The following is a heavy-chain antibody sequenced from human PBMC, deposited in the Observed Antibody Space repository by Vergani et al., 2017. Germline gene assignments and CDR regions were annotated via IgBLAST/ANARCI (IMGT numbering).Heavy chain of an antibody. Sequence: QLQQWGAGLLKPSETLSLTCAVYGGSFSGYYWSWIRQPPGKGLEWIGEINHSGSTNYNPSLKSRVTISVDTSKNQFSLKLSSVTAADTAVYYCATRPGKRFRYLGTWGQGTLVTVSS. CDR3: ATRPGKRFRYLGT. CDR2: INHSGST. V-gene: IGHV4-34*01. J-gene: IGHJ5*02. CDR1: GGSFSGYY. D-gene: IGHD3-10*01.